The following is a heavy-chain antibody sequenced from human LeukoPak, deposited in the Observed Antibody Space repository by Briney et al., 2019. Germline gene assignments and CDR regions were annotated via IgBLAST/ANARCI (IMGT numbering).Heavy chain of an antibody. J-gene: IGHJ4*02. CDR3: ARDRVYYGSGSFDY. D-gene: IGHD3-10*01. CDR1: GGSISSSSYY. V-gene: IGHV4-39*07. CDR2: IYYSGST. Sequence: SETLSLTCTVSGGSISSSSYYWGWIRQPPGKGLEWIGSIYYSGSTYYNPSLKSRVTISVDTSKNQFSLRLSSVTAADTAVYYCARDRVYYGSGSFDYWGQGTLVTVSS.